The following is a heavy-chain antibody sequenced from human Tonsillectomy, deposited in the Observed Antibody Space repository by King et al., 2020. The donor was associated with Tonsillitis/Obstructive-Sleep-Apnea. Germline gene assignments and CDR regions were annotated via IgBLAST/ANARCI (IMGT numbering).Heavy chain of an antibody. J-gene: IGHJ6*02. Sequence: VQLVESGGGLVKPGGSLRLSCAASGFTFSDYYMSWIRQAPGKGLEWVSYISSSSSYTNYADSVKGRFTISRDNAKNSLYLQMNSLRAEDTAVYYCARDSHDFWSGFNYYYGMDVWGQGTTVTVSS. CDR1: GFTFSDYY. CDR2: ISSSSSYT. V-gene: IGHV3-11*06. CDR3: ARDSHDFWSGFNYYYGMDV. D-gene: IGHD3-3*01.